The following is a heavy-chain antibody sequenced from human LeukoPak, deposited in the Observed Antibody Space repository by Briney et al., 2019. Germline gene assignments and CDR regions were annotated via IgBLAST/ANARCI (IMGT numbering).Heavy chain of an antibody. CDR1: GFTFSSYE. D-gene: IGHD2-21*02. Sequence: GGSLRLSCAASGFTFSSYEMNWVSQAPGKGLEWVSYISSSGSTIYYADSVKGRFTISRDNSKNTLYLQMNSLRAEDTAVYYCAKDRWGHNWFDPWGQGTLVTVSS. CDR2: ISSSGSTI. J-gene: IGHJ5*02. V-gene: IGHV3-48*03. CDR3: AKDRWGHNWFDP.